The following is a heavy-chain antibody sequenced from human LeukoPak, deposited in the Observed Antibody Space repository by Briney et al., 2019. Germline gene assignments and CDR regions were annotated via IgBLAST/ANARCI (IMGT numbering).Heavy chain of an antibody. CDR1: GGSISSYY. Sequence: PSETLSLTCTVSGGSISSYYWSWIRQPPGKGLEWIGYIYYSGSTNYNPSLKSRVTISVDTSKNQFSLKLSSVTAADTAVYYCARHPVRRVGHYLDYFDYWGQGTLVTVSS. V-gene: IGHV4-59*08. CDR3: ARHPVRRVGHYLDYFDY. CDR2: IYYSGST. D-gene: IGHD3-22*01. J-gene: IGHJ4*02.